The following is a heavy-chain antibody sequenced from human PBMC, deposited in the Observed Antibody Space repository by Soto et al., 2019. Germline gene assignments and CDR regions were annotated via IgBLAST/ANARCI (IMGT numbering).Heavy chain of an antibody. J-gene: IGHJ6*02. CDR2: IGTAGDT. CDR3: ARDNYYYYGMDV. CDR1: GFTFSSYD. V-gene: IGHV3-13*01. Sequence: PWGSLRLSCAASGFTFSSYDMHWVRQATGKGLEWVSAIGTAGDTYYPGSVKGRFTISRENAKNSLYLQMNSLRAEDTAVYYCARDNYYYYGMDVWGQGTTVTVSS.